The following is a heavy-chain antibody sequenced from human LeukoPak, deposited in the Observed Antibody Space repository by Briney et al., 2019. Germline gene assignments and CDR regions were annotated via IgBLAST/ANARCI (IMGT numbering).Heavy chain of an antibody. CDR2: ISSGSSTI. CDR3: VFSLVTDFDS. V-gene: IGHV3-48*02. CDR1: GFTFIIYS. Sequence: GGSLRLSCAASGFTFIIYSMKWVRQAPGQGLEWISYISSGSSTIYYADSVKGRFTISRDNAKNSLYLQMNSLRDEDTAVYYCVFSLVTDFDSWGQGTLVTVSS. D-gene: IGHD2-21*02. J-gene: IGHJ4*02.